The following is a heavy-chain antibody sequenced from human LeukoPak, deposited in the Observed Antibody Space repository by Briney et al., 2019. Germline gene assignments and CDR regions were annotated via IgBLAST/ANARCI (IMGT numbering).Heavy chain of an antibody. Sequence: GGSLRLSCAASGFTFSSYGMHWVRQAPGKGLEWVAVIWYDGSNKYYADSVKGRFTISRDNSKNTLYLQMNSLRAKDTAVYYCAKIWNDEDYWGQGTLVTVSS. J-gene: IGHJ4*02. D-gene: IGHD1-1*01. CDR1: GFTFSSYG. CDR3: AKIWNDEDY. V-gene: IGHV3-33*06. CDR2: IWYDGSNK.